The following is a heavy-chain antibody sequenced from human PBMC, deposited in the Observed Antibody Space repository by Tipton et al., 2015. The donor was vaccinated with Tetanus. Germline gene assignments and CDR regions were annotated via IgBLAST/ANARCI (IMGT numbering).Heavy chain of an antibody. D-gene: IGHD3-10*01. CDR2: IVPDGNKK. J-gene: IGHJ4*01. CDR3: ARDQGAGKYERVGVGY. V-gene: IGHV3-30*09. CDR1: GFTFSNHA. Sequence: SLRLSCAASGFTFSNHALHWVRQAPGKGLEWVAVIVPDGNKKYYADSVKGRFAISRDNSKNTLSLQMDSLRPEDTGVYYCARDQGAGKYERVGVGYWGHGTRVTVSS.